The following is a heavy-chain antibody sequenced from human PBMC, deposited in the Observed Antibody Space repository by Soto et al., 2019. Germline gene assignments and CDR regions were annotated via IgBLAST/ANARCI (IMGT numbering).Heavy chain of an antibody. J-gene: IGHJ5*02. CDR3: ARDWGPYGDCDIRNNWFDP. D-gene: IGHD2-21*02. Sequence: GGSLRLSCAASGFTFSSYSMNWVRQAPGKGLEWVSSISSGGTYIYYSDSVRGRFTVSRDNAKNSFYLQMNSLIAEDTAVYYCARDWGPYGDCDIRNNWFDPWGQGTLVTVSS. CDR2: ISSGGTYI. CDR1: GFTFSSYS. V-gene: IGHV3-21*01.